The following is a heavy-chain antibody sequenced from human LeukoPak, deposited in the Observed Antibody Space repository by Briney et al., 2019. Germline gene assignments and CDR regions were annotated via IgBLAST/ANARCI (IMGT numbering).Heavy chain of an antibody. CDR1: GGSISSSNW. CDR3: ARDRSSLGIAVAGAWYFDL. D-gene: IGHD6-19*01. J-gene: IGHJ2*01. CDR2: IYHSGST. Sequence: SETLSLTCAVSGGSISSSNWWSWVRQPPGKGLEWIGEIYHSGSTNYNPSLKSRVTISVDKSKNQFSLKLSSVTAADTAVYYCARDRSSLGIAVAGAWYFDLWGRGTLVTVSS. V-gene: IGHV4-4*02.